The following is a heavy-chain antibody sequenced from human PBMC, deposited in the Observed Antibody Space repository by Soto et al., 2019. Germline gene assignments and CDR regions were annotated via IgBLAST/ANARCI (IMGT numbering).Heavy chain of an antibody. Sequence: GESLKISCKGSGYSFMSYWIGWVRQMPGKSLEWMVIIYPGDSDTRYSPSFQGQVIISADKSISTAYLQWSSLKASDTAMYYCATQYCSVSTCYPDAFHIWGQGTMVTVSS. CDR3: ATQYCSVSTCYPDAFHI. CDR2: IYPGDSDT. J-gene: IGHJ3*02. CDR1: GYSFMSYW. D-gene: IGHD2-15*01. V-gene: IGHV5-51*01.